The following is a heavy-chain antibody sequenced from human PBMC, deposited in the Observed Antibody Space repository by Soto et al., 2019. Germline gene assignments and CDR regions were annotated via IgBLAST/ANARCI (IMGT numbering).Heavy chain of an antibody. CDR1: GYNFAGYW. CDR2: IYPSDYDT. CDR3: ARGGVSTRTFDY. Sequence: GESLKISCKGSGYNFAGYWIAWVRQMPGKGLELMGIIYPSDYDTRYRPSFQGQVTISADKSISSAYLQWSSLRASDTAMYYCARGGVSTRTFDYWGQGTPVTVSS. V-gene: IGHV5-51*01. J-gene: IGHJ4*02. D-gene: IGHD3-3*01.